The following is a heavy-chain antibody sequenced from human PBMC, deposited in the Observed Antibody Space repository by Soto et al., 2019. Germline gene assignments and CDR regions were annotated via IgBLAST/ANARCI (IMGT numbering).Heavy chain of an antibody. V-gene: IGHV3-48*02. J-gene: IGHJ3*02. CDR1: GYPFRGDS. Sequence: GGSLRLNSASSGYPFRGDSMNWFGQAPGKGLEWVSYISSSSSTIYYADSVKGRFTISRDNAKNSLYLQMNSLRDEDTAVYYCARERTGYYTFDAFDIWGQGTMVTVSS. CDR2: ISSSSSTI. CDR3: ARERTGYYTFDAFDI. D-gene: IGHD3-9*01.